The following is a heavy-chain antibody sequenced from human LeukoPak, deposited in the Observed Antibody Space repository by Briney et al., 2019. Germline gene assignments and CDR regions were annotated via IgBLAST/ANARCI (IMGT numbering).Heavy chain of an antibody. Sequence: GGSLRLSCAAPGFTFSSYGMHSVRQGPGEGLEWVAFIRYDGSNKYYADSVKGRFTISRDNSKNTLYLQMNSLRAEDTAVYYCARDFSTMVRGVIDYYGMDVWGQGTTVTVSS. D-gene: IGHD3-10*01. CDR2: IRYDGSNK. V-gene: IGHV3-30*02. J-gene: IGHJ6*02. CDR1: GFTFSSYG. CDR3: ARDFSTMVRGVIDYYGMDV.